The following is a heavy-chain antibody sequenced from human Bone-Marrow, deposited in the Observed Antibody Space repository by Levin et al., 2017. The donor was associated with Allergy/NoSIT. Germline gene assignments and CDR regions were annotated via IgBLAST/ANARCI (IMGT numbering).Heavy chain of an antibody. Sequence: SETLSLTCAVYGGSFSGYYWSSIRQPPGKGLEWIGEINHSGSTNYNPSLKSRVTISVDTSKNQFSLKLSSVTAADTAVYYCARDRPHPSGGTNGVHRRGWFDPWGQGTLVTVSS. CDR1: GGSFSGYY. D-gene: IGHD2-8*01. V-gene: IGHV4-34*01. CDR3: ARDRPHPSGGTNGVHRRGWFDP. J-gene: IGHJ5*02. CDR2: INHSGST.